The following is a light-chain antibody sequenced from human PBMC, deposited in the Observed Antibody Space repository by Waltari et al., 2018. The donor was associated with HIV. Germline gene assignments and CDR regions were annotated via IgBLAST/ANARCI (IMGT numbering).Light chain of an antibody. Sequence: QSALTQPPSASGSPGQSVTISCTGTISDVGGYNYVSWYQQHPDKAPKLMIYEVTKRPSGVPDRFSGSKSGNTASLTISGLQAEDEADYYCSSYAGSNTFVFGTGTKVTVL. CDR2: EVT. V-gene: IGLV2-8*01. CDR1: ISDVGGYNY. CDR3: SSYAGSNTFV. J-gene: IGLJ1*01.